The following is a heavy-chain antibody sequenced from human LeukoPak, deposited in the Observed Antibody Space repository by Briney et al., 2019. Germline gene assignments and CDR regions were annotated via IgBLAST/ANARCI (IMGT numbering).Heavy chain of an antibody. CDR2: ISANAVAT. V-gene: IGHV3-23*01. CDR3: ARYAKTTAVAGFDY. J-gene: IGHJ4*02. CDR1: GFTFSNYA. Sequence: GGSLKLSFAASGFTFSNYAMNWVGQAQGKGRGWVSTISANAVATYYADSVKGRFTVSGDNSKNTLYLQMNSLRAEDTAAYYCARYAKTTAVAGFDYWGQGTLVTVSS. D-gene: IGHD6-19*01.